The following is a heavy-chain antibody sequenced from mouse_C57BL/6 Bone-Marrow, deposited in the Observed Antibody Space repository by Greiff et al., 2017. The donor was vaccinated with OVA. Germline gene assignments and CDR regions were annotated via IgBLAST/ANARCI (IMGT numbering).Heavy chain of an antibody. D-gene: IGHD2-4*01. J-gene: IGHJ3*01. CDR3: ARNGDYDRFAY. CDR2: IDPSDSYT. CDR1: GYTFTSYW. V-gene: IGHV1-59*01. Sequence: QVQLQQPGAELVRPGTSVKLSCKASGYTFTSYWMHWVKQRPGQGLEWIGVIDPSDSYTNYNQKFKGKATLTVDTSSSTAYMQLSSLTSEDSAVYYCARNGDYDRFAYWGQGTLVTVSA.